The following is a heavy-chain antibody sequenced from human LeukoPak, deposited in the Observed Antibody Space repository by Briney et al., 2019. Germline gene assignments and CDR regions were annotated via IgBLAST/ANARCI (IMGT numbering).Heavy chain of an antibody. Sequence: SVKVSCKASGGTFSSYAISWVRQAPGQGLEWMGRIIPILGIANYAQKFQGRVTITADKSTSTAYMELSSLRSEDTAVYYCASSLGYCSSTSCYRPFDPWGQGTLVTVFS. CDR1: GGTFSSYA. V-gene: IGHV1-69*04. D-gene: IGHD2-2*01. CDR3: ASSLGYCSSTSCYRPFDP. J-gene: IGHJ5*02. CDR2: IIPILGIA.